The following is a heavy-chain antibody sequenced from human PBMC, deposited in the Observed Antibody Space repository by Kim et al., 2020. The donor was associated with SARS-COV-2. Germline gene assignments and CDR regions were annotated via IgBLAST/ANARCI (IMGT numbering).Heavy chain of an antibody. J-gene: IGHJ3*02. D-gene: IGHD5-12*01. CDR3: ARDSSYYGMATIYDAFDI. Sequence: SVKVSCKASGGTFSSYAISWVRQAPGQGLEWMGGIIPIFGTANYAQKFQGRVTITADESTSTAYMELSSLRSEDTAVYYCARDSSYYGMATIYDAFDIWGQGTMVTVSS. V-gene: IGHV1-69*13. CDR2: IIPIFGTA. CDR1: GGTFSSYA.